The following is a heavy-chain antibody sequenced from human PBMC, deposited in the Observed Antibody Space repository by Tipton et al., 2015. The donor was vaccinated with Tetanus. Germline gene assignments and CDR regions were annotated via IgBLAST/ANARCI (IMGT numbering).Heavy chain of an antibody. Sequence: SLRLSCAASGFALRTYSMNWVRQAPGKGLEWISYISTTSNTIYYADSVKGRFTISRDNAKNLLYLQMSSLRREDTAVYYCARAISSRWGKHDAFDIWGQGTTVAVSS. V-gene: IGHV3-48*01. CDR3: ARAISSRWGKHDAFDI. J-gene: IGHJ3*02. CDR1: GFALRTYS. D-gene: IGHD3-16*01. CDR2: ISTTSNTI.